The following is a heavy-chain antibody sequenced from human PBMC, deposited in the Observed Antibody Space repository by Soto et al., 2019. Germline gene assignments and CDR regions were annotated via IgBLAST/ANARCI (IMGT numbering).Heavy chain of an antibody. CDR1: GFTFSSYA. D-gene: IGHD2-2*01. J-gene: IGHJ6*03. CDR2: ISGSGGST. CDR3: ANFESDIVVVPAARRWYMDV. Sequence: GGSLRLSCAASGFTFSSYAMSWVRQAPGKGLEWVSAISGSGGSTYYADSVKGRFTISRDNSKNTLYLQMNSLRAEDTAVYYCANFESDIVVVPAARRWYMDVWGKGTTVTVSS. V-gene: IGHV3-23*01.